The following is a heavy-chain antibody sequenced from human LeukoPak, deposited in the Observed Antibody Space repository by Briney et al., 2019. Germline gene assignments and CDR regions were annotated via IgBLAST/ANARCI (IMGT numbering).Heavy chain of an antibody. CDR1: AFTFSSYW. CDR3: ARDKYGGNSNAFDI. CDR2: IKSDGSST. Sequence: GGSLRLSCTASAFTFSSYWMHWVRQAPGKGPVWISRIKSDGSSTEYADSVKGRFTISRDNAKNTLYLQMNSLRAEDTAMYSCARDKYGGNSNAFDIWGQGTMVTVAS. J-gene: IGHJ3*02. V-gene: IGHV3-74*03. D-gene: IGHD4-23*01.